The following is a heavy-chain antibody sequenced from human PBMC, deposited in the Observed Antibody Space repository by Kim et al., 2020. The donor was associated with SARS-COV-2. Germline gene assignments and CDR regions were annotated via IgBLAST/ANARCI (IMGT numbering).Heavy chain of an antibody. CDR3: ARRSQRYTSSWFGVYYGMD. V-gene: IGHV1-69*13. CDR1: GGTFRNYA. D-gene: IGHD6-13*01. Sequence: SVKVSCKASGGTFRNYAISWVRQAPGQGLEWMGGIIPILGTANYAQTVQGRVTITADESTSTAYMELSSLRSEDTAIYYCARRSQRYTSSWFGVYYGMD. J-gene: IGHJ6*01. CDR2: IIPILGTA.